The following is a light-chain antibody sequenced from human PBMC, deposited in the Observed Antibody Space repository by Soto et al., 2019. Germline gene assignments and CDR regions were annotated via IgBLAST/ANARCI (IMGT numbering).Light chain of an antibody. CDR1: LSVSSD. CDR3: QQYNNWPLT. Sequence: EIVMTQSPATLSLSPGERATLSCRASLSVSSDLAWYRQKPGQAPRLLINHALTRATCIPARFSGSGFGTDFTLIISRLHSEDFAVYYCQQYNNWPLTFGGGTKVEIK. V-gene: IGKV3-15*01. CDR2: HAL. J-gene: IGKJ4*01.